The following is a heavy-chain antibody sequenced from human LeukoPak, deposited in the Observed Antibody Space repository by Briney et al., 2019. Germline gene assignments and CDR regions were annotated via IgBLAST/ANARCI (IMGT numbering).Heavy chain of an antibody. V-gene: IGHV3-30*18. J-gene: IGHJ4*02. CDR2: ISYDGSNK. CDR3: AKDGAKQLWSPLDY. Sequence: PGGSLRLSCAASGFTFSSYGMHWVRQAPGKGLEWVAVISYDGSNKYYADSVKGRSTISRDNSENTLYLQMNSLRAEDTAVYYCAKDGAKQLWSPLDYWGQGTLVTVSS. CDR1: GFTFSSYG. D-gene: IGHD6-6*01.